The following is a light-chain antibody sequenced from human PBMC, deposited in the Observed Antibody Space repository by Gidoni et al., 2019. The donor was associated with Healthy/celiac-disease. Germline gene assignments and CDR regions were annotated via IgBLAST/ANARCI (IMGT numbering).Light chain of an antibody. CDR2: AAS. CDR3: QQSYSTPRT. V-gene: IGKV1-39*01. Sequence: DILMTQSSSSLSASVGDRVTITCRARQSISSYLNWYQQKPGKAPKLLIYAASSLQSGGPSRCSGSGSGTDFTLTSSSLQPEDFATYYCQQSYSTPRTFGQXTKLEIK. CDR1: QSISSY. J-gene: IGKJ2*02.